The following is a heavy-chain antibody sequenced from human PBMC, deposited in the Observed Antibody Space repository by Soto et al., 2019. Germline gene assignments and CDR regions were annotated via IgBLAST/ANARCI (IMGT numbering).Heavy chain of an antibody. V-gene: IGHV1-69*01. D-gene: IGHD6-13*01. CDR3: SRDLADVHLWDAFDV. CDR1: GDTFNSYG. J-gene: IGHJ3*01. Sequence: QVQLVQSGPELKKPGSSVKVSCKAPGDTFNSYGISWVRQAPGQGLEWMGGIVPMFGTTNLALKFEDRVTITADELTTTVYMEIRGLTSEDTAVYYCSRDLADVHLWDAFDVWGHGTRVTVSS. CDR2: IVPMFGTT.